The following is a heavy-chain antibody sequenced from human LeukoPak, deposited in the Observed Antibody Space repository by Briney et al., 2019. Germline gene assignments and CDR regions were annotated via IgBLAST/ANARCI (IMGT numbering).Heavy chain of an antibody. D-gene: IGHD6-13*01. CDR1: GGSFSGYY. CDR2: INHSGST. CDR3: ATSRIAAAGTGFDY. J-gene: IGHJ4*02. Sequence: PSETLSLTCAVYGGSFSGYYWSWIRQPPGKGLEWIGEINHSGSTNYNPSLKSRVTISVDTSKNQFSPKLSSVTAADTAVYYCATSRIAAAGTGFDYWGQGTLVTVSS. V-gene: IGHV4-34*01.